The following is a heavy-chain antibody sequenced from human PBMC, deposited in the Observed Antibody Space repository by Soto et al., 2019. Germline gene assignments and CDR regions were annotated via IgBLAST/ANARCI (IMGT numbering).Heavy chain of an antibody. CDR1: GGTFSSYA. CDR2: IIPIFGTA. Sequence: SVKVCCKASGGTFSSYAISWVLPAPGQGLEWMGGIIPIFGTANYAQKFQGRVTITADESTSTAYMELSSLRSEDTAVYYCARVPYCGGDCYPQYFQHWGQGTLVTVSS. CDR3: ARVPYCGGDCYPQYFQH. D-gene: IGHD2-21*02. J-gene: IGHJ1*01. V-gene: IGHV1-69*13.